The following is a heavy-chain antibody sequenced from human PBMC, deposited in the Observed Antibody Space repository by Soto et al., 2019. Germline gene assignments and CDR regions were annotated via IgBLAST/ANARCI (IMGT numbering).Heavy chain of an antibody. CDR1: GYTFTGYY. CDR2: INPNSGGT. J-gene: IGHJ6*02. CDR3: ARVNIAATYYYGRDV. Sequence: ASVKDSCKASGYTFTGYYMHWVRQAPGQGLEWMGWINPNSGGTNYAQNLQGRVTMTRDTSISTAYMELSRLRSDDTAVYYCARVNIAATYYYGRDVCGQGTTVTVS. D-gene: IGHD6-6*01. V-gene: IGHV1-2*02.